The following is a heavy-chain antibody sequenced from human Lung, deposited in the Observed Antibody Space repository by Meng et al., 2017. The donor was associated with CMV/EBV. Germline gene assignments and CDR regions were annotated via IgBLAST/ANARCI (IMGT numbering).Heavy chain of an antibody. CDR2: IYYSGGT. CDR1: GGSISPYY. V-gene: IGHV4-59*01. CDR3: ARHYCGSNVCYTDWFDP. J-gene: IGHJ5*02. D-gene: IGHD2-2*02. Sequence: SXTXSLXCTVSGGSISPYYWSWIRQPPGKGLEWIGYIYYSGGTNYNPSLKSRVTISVDTSKNQFSLKLTSVTAADTAVYYCARHYCGSNVCYTDWFDPWGPGNLV.